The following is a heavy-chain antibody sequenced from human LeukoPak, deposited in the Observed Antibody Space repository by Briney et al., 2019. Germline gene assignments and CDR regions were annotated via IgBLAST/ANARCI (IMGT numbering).Heavy chain of an antibody. Sequence: GGSLRLSCAASGFTFSDYYMSWIRQAPGMGLEWVSYIGSSGSPRFYADSVKGRFTISRDNAKNSLYLQMNSLRAEDTAVYYCARPRIAARPGALGYWGQGTLVTVSS. J-gene: IGHJ4*02. CDR3: ARPRIAARPGALGY. D-gene: IGHD6-6*01. CDR2: IGSSGSPR. CDR1: GFTFSDYY. V-gene: IGHV3-11*04.